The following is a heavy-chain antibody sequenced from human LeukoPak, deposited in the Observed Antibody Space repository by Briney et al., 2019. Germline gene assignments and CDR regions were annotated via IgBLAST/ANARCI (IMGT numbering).Heavy chain of an antibody. CDR2: IIPILGIA. Sequence: ASVKVSCKASGGTFSSYAVSWVRQAPGQGLEWMGRIIPILGIANYAQKFQGRVTITADKSTSTAYMELSSLRSEDTAVYYCARWSDSGSGMDYWGQGTLVTVSS. J-gene: IGHJ4*02. CDR3: ARWSDSGSGMDY. CDR1: GGTFSSYA. D-gene: IGHD3-10*01. V-gene: IGHV1-69*04.